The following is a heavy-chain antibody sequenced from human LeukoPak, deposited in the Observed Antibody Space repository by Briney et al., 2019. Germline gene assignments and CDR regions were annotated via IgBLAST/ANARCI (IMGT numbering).Heavy chain of an antibody. V-gene: IGHV4-34*01. J-gene: IGHJ5*02. CDR2: INHSGST. CDR3: ARARLYWFDP. CDR1: GGSFSGYY. Sequence: SETLSLTCAVYGGSFSGYYWSWIRQPPGKGLEWIGEINHSGSTNYNPSLKSRVTISVDTSKNQFSLKLSSVTAADTAVYYCARARLYWFDPWGQGTLVTVSS.